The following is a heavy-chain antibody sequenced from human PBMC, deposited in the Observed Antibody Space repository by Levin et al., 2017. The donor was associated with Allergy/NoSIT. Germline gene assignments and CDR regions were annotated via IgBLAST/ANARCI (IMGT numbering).Heavy chain of an antibody. CDR1: GLTFSTSV. J-gene: IGHJ3*02. Sequence: TGGSLRLSCVVSGLTFSTSVMHWVRQAPGKGLEYVSAIGSDGSTYYAESVKGRFTISRDNSKDTLYLQMGDLRAEDMAVYYCAREGYSSGRAGVFDIWGQGTMVTVSS. D-gene: IGHD6-25*01. CDR3: AREGYSSGRAGVFDI. V-gene: IGHV3-64*02. CDR2: IGSDGST.